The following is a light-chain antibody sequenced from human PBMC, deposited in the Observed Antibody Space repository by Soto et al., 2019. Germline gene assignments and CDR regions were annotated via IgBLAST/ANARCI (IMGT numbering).Light chain of an antibody. Sequence: QSALAQPRSVSGSPGQSVTLSCTGTSSDVGGYDFVSWYQQYPGKAPKLMIYEVSNRPSGVSDRFSGSRSGNTASLTISGLQAEDESDYYCSSYTSSSTWVFGGGTKVTVL. CDR3: SSYTSSSTWV. CDR1: SSDVGGYDF. J-gene: IGLJ3*02. CDR2: EVS. V-gene: IGLV2-11*01.